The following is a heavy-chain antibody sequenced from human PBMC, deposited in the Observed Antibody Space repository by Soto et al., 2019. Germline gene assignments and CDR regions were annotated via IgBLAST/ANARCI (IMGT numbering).Heavy chain of an antibody. CDR2: ISSDGNNK. J-gene: IGHJ6*02. CDR3: ARDRGMTTVTNYFYYGMDI. Sequence: QVQLVESGGGVVQPGRSLRLSCAASGFTLSSYALHWVRQAPGKWLEWVAVISSDGNNKYYADSVKDRFTISRDSSKNTLYLQMNSPRAADTAVYYCARDRGMTTVTNYFYYGMDIWGQGTTVTVSS. V-gene: IGHV3-30-3*01. D-gene: IGHD4-17*01. CDR1: GFTLSSYA.